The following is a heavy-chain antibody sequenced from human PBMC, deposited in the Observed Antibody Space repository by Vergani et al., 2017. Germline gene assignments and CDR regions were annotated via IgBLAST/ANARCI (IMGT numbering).Heavy chain of an antibody. Sequence: QVQLVQSGAEVKKPGASVKVSCKASGYTFTSDDINWVRQATGQGLEWMGWTNPISGNTGYAQNLQGRLTITRDTSVNTAYMELSSLTSEDMAVYYCVRARRTCTYDHCPRYYYDLWGQGTLVTVSS. CDR2: TNPISGNT. CDR3: VRARRTCTYDHCPRYYYDL. D-gene: IGHD2-8*01. CDR1: GYTFTSDD. V-gene: IGHV1-8*03. J-gene: IGHJ4*02.